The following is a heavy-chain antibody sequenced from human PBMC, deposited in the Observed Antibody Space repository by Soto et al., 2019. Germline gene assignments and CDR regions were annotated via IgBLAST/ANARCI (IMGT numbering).Heavy chain of an antibody. CDR1: GGSFGGYY. D-gene: IGHD5-12*01. J-gene: IGHJ6*02. V-gene: IGHV4-34*01. CDR3: AREALYVATNPYYYYGMDV. Sequence: SETLSLTCAVYGGSFGGYYWSWIRQPPGKGLEWIGEINHSGSTNYNPSLKSRVTISVDTSKNQFSLKLSSVTAADTAVYYCAREALYVATNPYYYYGMDVWGQGTTVTVSS. CDR2: INHSGST.